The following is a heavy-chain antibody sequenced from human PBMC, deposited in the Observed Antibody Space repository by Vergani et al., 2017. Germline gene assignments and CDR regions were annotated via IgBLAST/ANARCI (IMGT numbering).Heavy chain of an antibody. D-gene: IGHD3-9*01. Sequence: EVQLVESGGGLVKPGGSLRLSCAASGFTFSNAWMSWVRQAPGKGLEWVGRIKSKTDGGTTDYAAPVKGRFTISRDDSKNTLYLQMNSLKTEDTAVYYCTTDELSPPRRYFDWLSRVDVWGKGTTVTVSS. CDR3: TTDELSPPRRYFDWLSRVDV. CDR1: GFTFSNAW. J-gene: IGHJ6*04. V-gene: IGHV3-15*01. CDR2: IKSKTDGGTT.